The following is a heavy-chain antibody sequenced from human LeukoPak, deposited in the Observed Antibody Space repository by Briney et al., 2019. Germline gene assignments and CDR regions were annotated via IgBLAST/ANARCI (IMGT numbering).Heavy chain of an antibody. J-gene: IGHJ4*02. CDR3: ARGLPGY. CDR1: GGSISSYY. CDR2: INHSGGT. V-gene: IGHV4-34*01. Sequence: PSETLSLTCTVSGGSISSYYWSWIRQPPGRGLEWIGEINHSGGTNYNPSLKSRVTISIDTSKNQFSLKLTSVTAADTAVYYCARGLPGYWGQGTLVIVSS.